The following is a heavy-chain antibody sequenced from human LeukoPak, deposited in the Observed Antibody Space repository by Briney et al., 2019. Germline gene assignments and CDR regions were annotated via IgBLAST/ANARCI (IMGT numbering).Heavy chain of an antibody. J-gene: IGHJ4*02. V-gene: IGHV1-8*01. CDR2: MNPNSGNT. D-gene: IGHD5-18*01. CDR1: GYTFTSYD. Sequence: ASVKVSCKASGYTFTSYDINWVRQATGQELEWMGWMNPNSGNTGYAQKFQGRVTMTRNTSISTAYMELSSLRSENTAVYYCARVPPLFQKDTAMVRYLFDYWGQGTLVTVSS. CDR3: ARVPPLFQKDTAMVRYLFDY.